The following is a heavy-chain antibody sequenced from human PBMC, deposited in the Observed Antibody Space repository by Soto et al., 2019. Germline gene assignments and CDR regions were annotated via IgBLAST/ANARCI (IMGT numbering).Heavy chain of an antibody. CDR1: GFSFSTSGVG. J-gene: IGHJ5*02. D-gene: IGHD3-10*01. Sequence: QITLKESGPTFVKPAQTLTLTCTFSGFSFSTSGVGVGWIRQPPGKALEWLALIYWNDDKRYSPSLRTRLTITKDTSKNQVVLTMTNMDPVDTATYYCVSGSFPNWFDPWGQGTLVIVSS. CDR2: IYWNDDK. CDR3: VSGSFPNWFDP. V-gene: IGHV2-5*01.